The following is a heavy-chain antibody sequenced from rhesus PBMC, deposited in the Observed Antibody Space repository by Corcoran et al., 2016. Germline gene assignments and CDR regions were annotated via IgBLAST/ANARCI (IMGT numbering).Heavy chain of an antibody. V-gene: IGHV4-165*01. CDR2: MCGSSGRP. CDR3: ARDYCSGTYCRFDY. J-gene: IGHJ4*01. Sequence: QVQLQESGPGLVKPSETLSLICAVSGGSISGYWWGWTRQPPGKGLEWVGYMCGSSGRPYYNPSLKSRVTISTDTSKNQFSLKLSSVTAADTAVYYCARDYCSGTYCRFDYWGQGVLVTVSS. D-gene: IGHD2-15*01. CDR1: GGSISGYW.